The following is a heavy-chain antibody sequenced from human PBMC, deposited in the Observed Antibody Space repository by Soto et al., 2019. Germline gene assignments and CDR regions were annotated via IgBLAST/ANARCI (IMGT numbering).Heavy chain of an antibody. J-gene: IGHJ4*02. V-gene: IGHV1-3*01. CDR2: INAGNAET. CDR3: ARDGAVAGNTNFDY. CDR1: GYTFTNYG. Sequence: ASVKVSFKASGYTFTNYGIHWVRQGPGQRLEWMGWINAGNAETKYSQKFQGRVTISRDTSARTAYMELSSLRSEDTAVYYCARDGAVAGNTNFDYWGQGTLVTVSS. D-gene: IGHD6-19*01.